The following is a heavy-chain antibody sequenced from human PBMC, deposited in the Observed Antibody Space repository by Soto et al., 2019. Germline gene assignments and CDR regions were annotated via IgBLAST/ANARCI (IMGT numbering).Heavy chain of an antibody. D-gene: IGHD2-8*01. V-gene: IGHV1-2*04. J-gene: IGHJ6*02. Sequence: VASVKVSCKASGYTFTDYYGHGIRQTPGRGLEWMGCINPNSGGTTSSQKFQGWVTMTRDTSIRTAYMELKTLKSDDTAMYYCAGLGGPGDCNNGVCPPPIYYHDAMDVLGPGTKVTV. CDR3: AGLGGPGDCNNGVCPPPIYYHDAMDV. CDR1: GYTFTDYY. CDR2: INPNSGGT.